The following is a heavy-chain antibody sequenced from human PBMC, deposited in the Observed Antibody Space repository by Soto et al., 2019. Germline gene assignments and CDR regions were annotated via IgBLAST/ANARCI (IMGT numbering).Heavy chain of an antibody. CDR2: IYHSGST. J-gene: IGHJ4*02. CDR1: GYSISSSNW. Sequence: PSETLSLTCAVSGYSISSSNWWGWIRQPPGKGLEWIGYIYHSGSTYYNPSLKSRVTISVDRSKNQFSLKLSSVTAADTAVYYCASGDCTNGVCYPDYWGPGTLVTVSS. D-gene: IGHD2-8*01. V-gene: IGHV4-28*01. CDR3: ASGDCTNGVCYPDY.